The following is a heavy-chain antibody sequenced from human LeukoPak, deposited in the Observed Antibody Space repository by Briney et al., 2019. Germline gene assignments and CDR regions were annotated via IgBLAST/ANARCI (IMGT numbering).Heavy chain of an antibody. CDR3: ARRAATGKHFDY. V-gene: IGHV5-51*01. D-gene: IGHD6-13*01. J-gene: IGHJ4*02. CDR1: GYIFTSYW. CDR2: IYPGDSDT. Sequence: GESLKISCKGSGYIFTSYWIGWVRQLSGKGLEWMGIIYPGDSDTIYSPSFQGQVTISADKSTSTAYVQWSSLKASDTAMYYCARRAATGKHFDYWGQGTLVTVSS.